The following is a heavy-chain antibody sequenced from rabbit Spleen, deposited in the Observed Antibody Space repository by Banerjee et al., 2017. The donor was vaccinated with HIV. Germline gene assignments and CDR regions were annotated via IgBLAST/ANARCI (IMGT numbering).Heavy chain of an antibody. V-gene: IGHV1S45*01. J-gene: IGHJ3*01. CDR1: GFSFSSHYR. Sequence: QEQLEESGGGLVKPEGSLTLTCKASGFSFSSHYRMCWVRQAPGKGLEWIACIYADNDRTYYASWAKGRFTISKTSSTTVTLQMTSLTAADTATYFCARGEHFSVGFSAFAIYLDLWGQGTLVTVS. CDR3: ARGEHFSVGFSAFAIYLDL. D-gene: IGHD6-1*01. CDR2: IYADNDRT.